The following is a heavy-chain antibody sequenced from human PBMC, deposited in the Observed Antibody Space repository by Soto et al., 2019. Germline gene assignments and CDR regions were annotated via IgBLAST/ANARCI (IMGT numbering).Heavy chain of an antibody. D-gene: IGHD5-18*01. Sequence: QVQLVQSAAEVKKPGASVKVSCKASGYSFTSYGISWVRQAPGQGPEWMGWISGHNGNTNHPQSLQGRVTMTTDTSRNTAYMELRSLRSDDAAVYYCARSRGYTYDHYGMDVWGQGTTVTVSS. CDR1: GYSFTSYG. J-gene: IGHJ6*02. CDR3: ARSRGYTYDHYGMDV. V-gene: IGHV1-18*04. CDR2: ISGHNGNT.